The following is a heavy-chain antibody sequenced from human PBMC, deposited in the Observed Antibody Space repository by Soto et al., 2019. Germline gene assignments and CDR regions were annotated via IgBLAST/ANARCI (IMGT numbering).Heavy chain of an antibody. CDR1: GFTFSSYA. CDR3: ARDHGDFWSGQFGGMDV. CDR2: ISYDGSNK. V-gene: IGHV3-30-3*01. Sequence: SLRLSCAASGFTFSSYAMHWVRQAPGKGLEWVAVISYDGSNKYYADSVKGRFTISRDNSKNTLYLQMNSLRAEDTAVYYCARDHGDFWSGQFGGMDVWGQGTTVTVSS. D-gene: IGHD3-3*01. J-gene: IGHJ6*02.